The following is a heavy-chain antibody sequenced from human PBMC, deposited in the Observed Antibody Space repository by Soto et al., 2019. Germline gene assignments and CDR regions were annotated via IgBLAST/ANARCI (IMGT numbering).Heavy chain of an antibody. J-gene: IGHJ4*02. Sequence: SETLSLTCAVSRGSISSGNWWGWIRQPPGKGLEWIGYIYYSGTTYYNPSLKSRVTMSVDTSKNQFSLKLTSVTAVDTAVYYCARREIQGPIDYWGQGTLVTVSS. CDR2: IYYSGTT. D-gene: IGHD1-26*01. CDR1: RGSISSGNW. V-gene: IGHV4-28*01. CDR3: ARREIQGPIDY.